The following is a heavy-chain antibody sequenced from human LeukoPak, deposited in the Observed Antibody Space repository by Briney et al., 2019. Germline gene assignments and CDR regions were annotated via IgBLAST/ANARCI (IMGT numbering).Heavy chain of an antibody. CDR1: GTSMTNTPSY. D-gene: IGHD3-22*01. V-gene: IGHV4-39*07. Sequence: SETLSLTCTVSGTSMTNTPSYWGWVRHSPGKGLEWIATMYYSGSTYYNPSLRTRVTISVDTSKNQFSLKLSSVTAADTAVYYCTRGSIAYYYMDVWGKGTTVTISS. J-gene: IGHJ6*03. CDR3: TRGSIAYYYMDV. CDR2: MYYSGST.